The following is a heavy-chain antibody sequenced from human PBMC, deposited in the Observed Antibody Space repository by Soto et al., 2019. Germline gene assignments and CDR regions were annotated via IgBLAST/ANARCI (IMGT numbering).Heavy chain of an antibody. CDR2: INHSGST. V-gene: IGHV4-34*01. CDR1: GGSFSGYY. D-gene: IGHD6-6*01. Sequence: SETLSLTCAVYGGSFSGYYWSWIRQPPGKGLEWIGEINHSGSTNYNPSLKSRVTISVDTSKNQFSLKLSSVTAADTAVYYCARGAARPYHLAYWGQGTLVTVSS. J-gene: IGHJ4*02. CDR3: ARGAARPYHLAY.